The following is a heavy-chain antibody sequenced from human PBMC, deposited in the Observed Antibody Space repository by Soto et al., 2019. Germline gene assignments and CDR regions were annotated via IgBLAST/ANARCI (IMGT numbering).Heavy chain of an antibody. J-gene: IGHJ3*02. CDR3: AKDFSYGDAFDI. CDR2: ISYDGSNK. D-gene: IGHD3-3*01. Sequence: QVQLVESGGGVVQPGRSLRLSCAASGFTFSSYGMHWVRQAPGKGLEWVAVISYDGSNKYYADSVKGRFTISRDNSKNTLYLEMNSLRAEDTAVYYCAKDFSYGDAFDIWGQWTMVTVSS. CDR1: GFTFSSYG. V-gene: IGHV3-30*18.